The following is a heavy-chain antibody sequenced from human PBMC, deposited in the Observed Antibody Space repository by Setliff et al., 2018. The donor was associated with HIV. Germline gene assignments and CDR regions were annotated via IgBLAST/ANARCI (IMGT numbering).Heavy chain of an antibody. Sequence: PGGSLRLSCAASGFTFSSYNMNWVRQAPGKGLEWVSSISSSSSYIYYADSVKGRFTISRDNAKNSLYLQMNSLRAEDTAVYYCARAYDDYDSDLDYWGQGTLVTVSS. CDR3: ARAYDDYDSDLDY. D-gene: IGHD4-17*01. J-gene: IGHJ4*02. CDR2: ISSSSSYI. CDR1: GFTFSSYN. V-gene: IGHV3-21*01.